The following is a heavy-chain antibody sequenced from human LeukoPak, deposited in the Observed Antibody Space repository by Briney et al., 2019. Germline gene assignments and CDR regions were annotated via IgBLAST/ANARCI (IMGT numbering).Heavy chain of an antibody. CDR1: GFTFSSYA. CDR3: AKDGITMIVVVISYFDY. Sequence: GGSLRLSCAASGFTFSSYAMSWVRQAPGKGLKWVSAISGSGGSTYYADSVKGRFTISRDNSKNTLYLQMNSLRAEDTAVYYCAKDGITMIVVVISYFDYWGQGTLVTVSS. D-gene: IGHD3-22*01. J-gene: IGHJ4*02. CDR2: ISGSGGST. V-gene: IGHV3-23*01.